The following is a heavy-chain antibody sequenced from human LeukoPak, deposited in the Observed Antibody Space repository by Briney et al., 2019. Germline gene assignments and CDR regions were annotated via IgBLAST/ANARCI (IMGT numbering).Heavy chain of an antibody. J-gene: IGHJ2*01. D-gene: IGHD1-26*01. CDR2: IYYSGSN. Sequence: SETLSLTCTVSGGSISSYYWSWIRQPPGKGLEWIGYIYYSGSNNYNPSLKSRVTISVDTSKNQFSLKLSSVTAADTAVYYCATTQEQWEQRRPKDYWYFDLWGRGTLVTVSS. CDR1: GGSISSYY. V-gene: IGHV4-59*01. CDR3: ATTQEQWEQRRPKDYWYFDL.